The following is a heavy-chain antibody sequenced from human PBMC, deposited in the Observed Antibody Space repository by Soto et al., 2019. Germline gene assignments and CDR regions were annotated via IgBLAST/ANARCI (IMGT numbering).Heavy chain of an antibody. J-gene: IGHJ4*02. CDR2: IIPILGIA. D-gene: IGHD5-12*01. CDR1: GGTFSSYT. CDR3: ARVRGYSGYASFDY. V-gene: IGHV1-69*02. Sequence: QVQLVQSGAEVKKPGSSVKVSCKASGGTFSSYTISWVRQAPGQGLEWMGRIIPILGIANYAQKFKGGVTLTADKSKSTADMELRSLGSDDTAVYYRARVRGYSGYASFDYWGQGTLVTVSS.